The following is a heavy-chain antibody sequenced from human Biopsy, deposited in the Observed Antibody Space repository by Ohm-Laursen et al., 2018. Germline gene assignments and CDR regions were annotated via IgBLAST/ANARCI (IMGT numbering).Heavy chain of an antibody. Sequence: RSLRLSCAASGVTLSGYAMNWVRQAPGKGLEWVSGISGSSNNIIYADSVRGRFTISRDNAKSSLYLEMNSLRSEDTAFYYCTKRRTAVRPFDSWGHGTLVTVSS. CDR3: TKRRTAVRPFDS. V-gene: IGHV3-9*01. D-gene: IGHD6-25*01. J-gene: IGHJ4*01. CDR1: GVTLSGYA. CDR2: ISGSSNNI.